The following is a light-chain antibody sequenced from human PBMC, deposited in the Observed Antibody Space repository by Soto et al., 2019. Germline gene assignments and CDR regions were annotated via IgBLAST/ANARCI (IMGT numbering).Light chain of an antibody. V-gene: IGLV3-21*02. CDR3: NVWDSRGEHDV. CDR1: KIGAKT. CDR2: DDK. Sequence: SYELTQPPSVSLAPGQTARITCEGNKIGAKTVHWYHQKPGQAPVLVVFDDKDRPSGITERFSGSNSGNTATRTTSKIEVADEAGYFGNVWDSRGEHDVFGPGTKLTVL. J-gene: IGLJ1*01.